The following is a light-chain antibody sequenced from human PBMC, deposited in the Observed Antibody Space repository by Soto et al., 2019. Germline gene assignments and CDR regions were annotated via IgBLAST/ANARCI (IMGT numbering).Light chain of an antibody. V-gene: IGLV1-44*01. J-gene: IGLJ1*01. Sequence: QSVLTQPPSVSGTLGQGVTISCSGSTSNIGENTVGWFQQLPGTAPKVLIYVNDKRPSGVPDRFSGSKSGTSAYLAISGLQSEDEADYYCAAWDGSLSGHAFGAGTKLTVL. CDR2: VND. CDR3: AAWDGSLSGHA. CDR1: TSNIGENT.